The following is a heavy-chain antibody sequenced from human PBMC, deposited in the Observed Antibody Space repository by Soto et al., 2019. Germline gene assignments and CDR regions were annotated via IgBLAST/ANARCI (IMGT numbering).Heavy chain of an antibody. CDR3: ARDLGYYDSSGYFDY. Sequence: QVQLVESGGGLVKPGGSLRLSCAASGFTFSDYSMSWIRQAPGKGLEWVSYISSSGSIIYYADSVKGRFTISRDNAKYSLYLQMNSLRPDDTAVYYCARDLGYYDSSGYFDYWGQGTLVTVSS. CDR2: ISSSGSII. D-gene: IGHD3-22*01. J-gene: IGHJ4*02. V-gene: IGHV3-11*01. CDR1: GFTFSDYS.